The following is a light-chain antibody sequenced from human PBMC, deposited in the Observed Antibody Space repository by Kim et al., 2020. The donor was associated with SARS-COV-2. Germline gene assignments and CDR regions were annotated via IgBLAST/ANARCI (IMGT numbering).Light chain of an antibody. CDR2: EDN. J-gene: IGLJ2*01. V-gene: IGLV6-57*03. Sequence: GKTVTISCTRGSGSIASNYVQWYQQRPGSAPTTVIYEDNQRPSGVPDRFSGSIDSSSNSASLTISGLKTEDEADYYCQSYDSSIVVFGGGTQLTVL. CDR1: SGSIASNY. CDR3: QSYDSSIVV.